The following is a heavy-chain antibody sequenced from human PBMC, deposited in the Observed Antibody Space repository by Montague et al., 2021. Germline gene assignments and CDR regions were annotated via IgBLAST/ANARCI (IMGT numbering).Heavy chain of an antibody. CDR3: ARENWGSGRAFDI. D-gene: IGHD3-10*01. V-gene: IGHV3-21*01. CDR1: DFTSSSYT. CDR2: ISGKSSYI. Sequence: SLRLSCAAFDFTSSSYTINWVRQAPGKGLEWVSYISGKSSYIYYAASVKGRFTISRDNAKNSLFLQMNSLRAADTAVYYCARENWGSGRAFDIWGQGTMVTVSS. J-gene: IGHJ3*02.